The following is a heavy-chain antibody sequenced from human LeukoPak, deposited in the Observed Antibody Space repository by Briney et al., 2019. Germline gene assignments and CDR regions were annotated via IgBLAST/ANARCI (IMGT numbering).Heavy chain of an antibody. CDR3: ARAKGQITAMADY. CDR1: GYTFTGYY. Sequence: GASVKVSCKASGYTFTGYYMHWVRQAPGQGLEWMGRINPNSGGTNYAQKFQGRVTMTRDTSISTAYTELSRLRSDDTAVYHWARAKGQITAMADYWGQGNLVTVSS. D-gene: IGHD5-18*01. J-gene: IGHJ4*02. V-gene: IGHV1-2*06. CDR2: INPNSGGT.